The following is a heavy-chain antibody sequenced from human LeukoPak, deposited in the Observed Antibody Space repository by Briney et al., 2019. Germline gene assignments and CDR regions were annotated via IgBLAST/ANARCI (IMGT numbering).Heavy chain of an antibody. CDR1: GFTFNYYG. CDR2: ISHDESNQ. Sequence: GKSLRLSCAVSGFTFNYYGMHWVRQAPGKGLEWVALISHDESNQDYADSVKGRFTISRDNAKNTVYLQMNSLRTEDTAVYFCAKDLSGGVAMATPLDYWGQGTLVTVSS. J-gene: IGHJ4*02. D-gene: IGHD5-24*01. V-gene: IGHV3-30*18. CDR3: AKDLSGGVAMATPLDY.